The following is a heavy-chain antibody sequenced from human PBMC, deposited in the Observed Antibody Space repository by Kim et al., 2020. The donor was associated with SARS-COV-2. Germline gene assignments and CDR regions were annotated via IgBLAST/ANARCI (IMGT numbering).Heavy chain of an antibody. V-gene: IGHV5-10-1*01. CDR2: IDPSDSYT. CDR3: ARLRRGYSGYDSPGLFDY. J-gene: IGHJ4*02. CDR1: GYSFTSYW. Sequence: GESLKISCKGSGYSFTSYWISWVRKMPGKGLEWMGRIDPSDSYTNISPSFQGHVTISIDKSINTAYLQWSSLKASDTAMYYCARLRRGYSGYDSPGLFDYWGQGALAT. D-gene: IGHD5-12*01.